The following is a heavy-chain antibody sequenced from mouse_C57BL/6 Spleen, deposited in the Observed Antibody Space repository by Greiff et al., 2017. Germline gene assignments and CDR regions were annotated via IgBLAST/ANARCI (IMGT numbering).Heavy chain of an antibody. CDR1: GYTFTGYW. Sequence: QVQLQQSGAELMKPGASVKLSCKATGYTFTGYWIEWVKQRPGHGLEWIGEFLPGSGSTNYNEKFKGKATFTAATASTTAYMQRSSLTTEASAIYYCARFTTVVDYWGQGTTLTVSS. CDR2: FLPGSGST. J-gene: IGHJ2*01. CDR3: ARFTTVVDY. V-gene: IGHV1-9*01. D-gene: IGHD1-1*01.